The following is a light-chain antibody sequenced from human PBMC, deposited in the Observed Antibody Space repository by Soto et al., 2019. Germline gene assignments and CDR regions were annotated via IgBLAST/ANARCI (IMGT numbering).Light chain of an antibody. CDR1: QGINSA. CDR3: QQYGSTPLT. CDR2: DAS. V-gene: IGKV1-13*02. Sequence: AIQLTQSPSSLSASVGDRVTITCRASQGINSALAWYQQKPGKAPKLLIYDASSLESGVPSRFTGSGSGTDFTLTISSLQPEDFAVYYCQQYGSTPLTFGGGTKVDIK. J-gene: IGKJ4*01.